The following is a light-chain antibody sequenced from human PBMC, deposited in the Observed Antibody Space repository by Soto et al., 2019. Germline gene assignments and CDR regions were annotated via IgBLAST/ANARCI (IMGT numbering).Light chain of an antibody. CDR1: SGHSSYA. J-gene: IGLJ3*02. CDR2: LDSDGSH. Sequence: QLVLTQSPSASASLGASVKLTCTLSSGHSSYAIAWHQQQPEKGPRYLMKLDSDGSHTKGDAIPDRFSGSSSGAERYLTISRLQSEDEADYYCQTWGTGIHWVFGGGTKLTVL. CDR3: QTWGTGIHWV. V-gene: IGLV4-69*01.